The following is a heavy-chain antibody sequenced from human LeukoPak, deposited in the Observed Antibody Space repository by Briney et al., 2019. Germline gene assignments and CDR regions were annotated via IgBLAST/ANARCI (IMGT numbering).Heavy chain of an antibody. CDR3: ARDRSTIFGWDSFDI. CDR2: INPNSGGT. V-gene: IGHV1-2*02. J-gene: IGHJ3*02. CDR1: GYTFTGYY. D-gene: IGHD3-3*01. Sequence: GASLKLSCKPSGYTFTGYYMHWVRQAPGQGLEWMGWINPNSGGTNYAQKFQGRVTMTRDTSISTAYMELSRLRSDDTAVYYCARDRSTIFGWDSFDIWGQGTMVTVSS.